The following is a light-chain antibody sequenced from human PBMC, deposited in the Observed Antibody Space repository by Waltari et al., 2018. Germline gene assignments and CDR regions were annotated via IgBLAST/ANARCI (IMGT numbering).Light chain of an antibody. CDR3: QQYYSTPNT. CDR1: QSVLHTNNKDY. J-gene: IGKJ2*01. CDR2: WAS. Sequence: DIVMTQSPDSLGVSLGERATINCKSSQSVLHTNNKDYLAWYQQKPVQPPKLLIYWASTREFGVPDRFSGSGSGTSFTLTISSLQAEDVAVYYCQQYYSTPNTFGQGTKLEIK. V-gene: IGKV4-1*01.